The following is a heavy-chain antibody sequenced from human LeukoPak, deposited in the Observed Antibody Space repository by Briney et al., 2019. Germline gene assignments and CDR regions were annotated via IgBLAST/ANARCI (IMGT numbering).Heavy chain of an antibody. CDR3: AKVHRSGRRAYYYDSSGYLVDY. D-gene: IGHD3-22*01. J-gene: IGHJ4*02. Sequence: GGSLRLSCAASGFTFSDYAMSWVRQAPGKGPEWVSAITGGGRTYYADSVKGRFTISRDSSKNTLYLQMNSLRAEDTAVYYCAKVHRSGRRAYYYDSSGYLVDYWGQGTLVTVSS. CDR2: ITGGGRT. CDR1: GFTFSDYA. V-gene: IGHV3-23*01.